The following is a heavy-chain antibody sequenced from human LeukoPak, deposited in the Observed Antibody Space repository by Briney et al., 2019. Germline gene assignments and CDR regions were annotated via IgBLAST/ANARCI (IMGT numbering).Heavy chain of an antibody. CDR3: ARGVVGGYWFLDY. CDR2: INHSGST. Sequence: SETLSLTCAVSGGSINNNHYYWSWIRQPPGKGLEWIGEINHSGSTNYNPSLKSRVTMSVDTSKNQFSLKLSSVTAADTAVYYCARGVVGGYWFLDYWGQGTLVTVSS. D-gene: IGHD3-22*01. J-gene: IGHJ4*02. CDR1: GGSINNNHYY. V-gene: IGHV4-39*07.